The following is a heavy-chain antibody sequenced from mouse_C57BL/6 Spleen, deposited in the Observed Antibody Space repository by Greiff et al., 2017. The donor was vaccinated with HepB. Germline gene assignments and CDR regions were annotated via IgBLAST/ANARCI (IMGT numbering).Heavy chain of an antibody. CDR1: GYTFTSYW. Sequence: QVQLQQPGAELVRPGSSVKLSCKASGYTFTSYWMDWVKQRPGQGLEWIGNIYPSDSETHYNQKFKDKATLTVDKSSSTAYMQLSSLTSEDSAVYYCARWDYYGSSAFDYWGQGTTLTVSS. J-gene: IGHJ2*01. V-gene: IGHV1-61*01. CDR3: ARWDYYGSSAFDY. D-gene: IGHD1-1*01. CDR2: IYPSDSET.